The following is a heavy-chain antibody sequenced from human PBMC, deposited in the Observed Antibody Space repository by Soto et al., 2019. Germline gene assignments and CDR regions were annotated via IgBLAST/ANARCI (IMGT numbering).Heavy chain of an antibody. Sequence: SGPTLVNPTQTLTLTCTFSGFSLSTSGVGVGWIRQPPGEALEWLALIYWNDDIRYSSSLKSRLTITKDTPRNQVVLTMTNMDPADTTTYYCAHSGGSCYPHCSDFQHWGQGTLVTVSS. D-gene: IGHD2-15*01. CDR1: GFSLSTSGVG. J-gene: IGHJ1*01. V-gene: IGHV2-5*01. CDR3: AHSGGSCYPHCSDFQH. CDR2: IYWNDDI.